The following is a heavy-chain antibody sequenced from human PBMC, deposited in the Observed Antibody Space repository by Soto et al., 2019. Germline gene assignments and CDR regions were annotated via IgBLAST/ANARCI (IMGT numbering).Heavy chain of an antibody. Sequence: EVQLLESGGGLVQPGGSLRLSCAASGFSFSSYAMTWVRQAPGKGLEWVSAISGSGVNTYYADSVKGRFTLSRDNSKNTWYLQMNSLRADDTAVYYCASDTVTTGYYGMDVWGQGTTVTVSS. CDR2: ISGSGVNT. CDR1: GFSFSSYA. CDR3: ASDTVTTGYYGMDV. V-gene: IGHV3-23*01. J-gene: IGHJ6*02. D-gene: IGHD4-17*01.